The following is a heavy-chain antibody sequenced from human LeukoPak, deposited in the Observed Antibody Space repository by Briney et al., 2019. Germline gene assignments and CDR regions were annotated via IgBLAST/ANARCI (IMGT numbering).Heavy chain of an antibody. Sequence: SETLSLTCTVSGGSISSSSYYWDWIRQPPGKGLEWIGTIYYSGSTYYNPSLKSRVTISVDTSKNQFSLKLSSVTAADTAVYYCAKDGGEYYDILTGYYPRLYYMDVWGKGTTVTISS. J-gene: IGHJ6*03. CDR2: IYYSGST. V-gene: IGHV4-39*07. CDR3: AKDGGEYYDILTGYYPRLYYMDV. CDR1: GGSISSSSYY. D-gene: IGHD3-9*01.